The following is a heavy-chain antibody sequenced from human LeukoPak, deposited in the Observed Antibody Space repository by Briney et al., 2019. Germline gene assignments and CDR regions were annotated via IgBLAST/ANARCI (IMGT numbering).Heavy chain of an antibody. D-gene: IGHD3-10*01. V-gene: IGHV4-34*01. J-gene: IGHJ5*02. CDR1: GVSFSGYY. CDR2: INHSGST. Sequence: SETLSLTCAVYGVSFSGYYWRWVRQPPGKGREWVGEINHSGSTNYNPSLKSRVTISVDTSKNQFSLKLSSVTAADTAVYYCARGRSYYYGSGSHRPFDPWGQGTLVTVSS. CDR3: ARGRSYYYGSGSHRPFDP.